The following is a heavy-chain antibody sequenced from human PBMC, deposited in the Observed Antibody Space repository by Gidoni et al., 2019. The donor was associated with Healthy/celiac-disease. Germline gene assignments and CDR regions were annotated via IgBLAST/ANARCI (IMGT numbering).Heavy chain of an antibody. CDR2: IYYSGST. CDR1: GGSISSSSYY. V-gene: IGHV4-39*07. J-gene: IGHJ5*02. CDR3: ARETGIGFGELQLVPHRHTMTRYNWFDP. Sequence: QLQLQESGPGLVKPSETLSLTCTVSGGSISSSSYYWGWIRQPPGKGLEWIGSIYYSGSTYYNPSLKSRVTISVDTSKNQFSLKLSSVTAADTAVYYCARETGIGFGELQLVPHRHTMTRYNWFDPWGQGTLVTVSS. D-gene: IGHD3-10*01.